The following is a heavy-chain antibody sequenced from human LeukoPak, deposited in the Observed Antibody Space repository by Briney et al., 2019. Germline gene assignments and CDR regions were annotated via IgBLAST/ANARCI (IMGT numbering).Heavy chain of an antibody. CDR2: ISYDGSNK. CDR3: ARDTHF. J-gene: IGHJ4*02. CDR1: GFTFSSYA. V-gene: IGHV3-30*14. Sequence: GRSLRLSCAASGFTFSSYAMHWVRQAPGKGLEWVAVISYDGSNKYYADSVKGRFTISRDNSKNTLYLQMNSLRAEDTAVYYCARDTHFWGQGTLVTVSS.